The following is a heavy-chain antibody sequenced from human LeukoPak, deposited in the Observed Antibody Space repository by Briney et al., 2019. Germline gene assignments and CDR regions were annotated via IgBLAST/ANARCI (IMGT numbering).Heavy chain of an antibody. D-gene: IGHD2-2*01. CDR1: GFTFSDYY. V-gene: IGHV3-11*06. Sequence: GGSLRLSCAASGFTFSDYYMSWIRQVPGKGLEWVSYISSSSSYTNYADSVKGRFTISRDNAKNSLYLQMNSLRAEDTAVYYCARDLGYCSSTSCSDAFDIWGQGTMVTVSS. CDR3: ARDLGYCSSTSCSDAFDI. CDR2: ISSSSSYT. J-gene: IGHJ3*02.